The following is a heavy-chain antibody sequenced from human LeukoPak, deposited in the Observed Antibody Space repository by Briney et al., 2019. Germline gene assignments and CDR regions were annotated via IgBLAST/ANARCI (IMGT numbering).Heavy chain of an antibody. D-gene: IGHD5-24*01. Sequence: APVKVSCKASGYTFTSYYLHWVRQAPGQGLEWMGIINPSGGSTSYAQKFRGRVTMTRDTSTSTVYMELSSLRSEDTAVYYCARRYDGYSIFDYWGQGTLVTVSS. CDR3: ARRYDGYSIFDY. J-gene: IGHJ4*02. CDR1: GYTFTSYY. CDR2: INPSGGST. V-gene: IGHV1-46*01.